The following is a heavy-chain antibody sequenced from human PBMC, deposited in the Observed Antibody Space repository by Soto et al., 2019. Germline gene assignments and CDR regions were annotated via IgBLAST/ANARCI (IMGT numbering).Heavy chain of an antibody. CDR1: GFPFSSYG. Sequence: PGGSLRLSCASSGFPFSSYGMHWVRQAPGKGLEWVAVIWYDGSNKYYADSVKGRFTISRDNSKNTLYLQMNSLRAEDTAVYYCAREDAFDIWGQGTMVTVSS. CDR2: IWYDGSNK. J-gene: IGHJ3*02. CDR3: AREDAFDI. V-gene: IGHV3-33*01.